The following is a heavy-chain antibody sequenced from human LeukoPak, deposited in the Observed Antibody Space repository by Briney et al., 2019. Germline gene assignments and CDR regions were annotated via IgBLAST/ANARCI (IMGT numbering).Heavy chain of an antibody. D-gene: IGHD5-12*01. Sequence: ASVKVSCKASGGTFSSYAISWVRQAPGQGLEWMGGIIPIFGTANYAQKFQGRVTITADKSTSTAYMELSSLRSEDTAVYYCAREDIVATKSWFDPWGQGTLVTVSS. CDR1: GGTFSSYA. CDR3: AREDIVATKSWFDP. CDR2: IIPIFGTA. J-gene: IGHJ5*02. V-gene: IGHV1-69*06.